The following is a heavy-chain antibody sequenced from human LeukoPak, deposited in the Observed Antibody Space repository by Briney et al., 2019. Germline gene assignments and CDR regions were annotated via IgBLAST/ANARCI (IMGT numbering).Heavy chain of an antibody. J-gene: IGHJ3*02. V-gene: IGHV3-66*02. D-gene: IGHD6-13*01. CDR3: AREGMDAFDI. CDR2: IYSGGST. Sequence: SGESLRLSCAASGFTVSSNYMSWVRQAPGKGLEWVSVIYSGGSTYYADSVKGRFTISRDNSKNTLYLQMNSLRAEDTAVYYCAREGMDAFDIWGQGTMVTVSS. CDR1: GFTVSSNY.